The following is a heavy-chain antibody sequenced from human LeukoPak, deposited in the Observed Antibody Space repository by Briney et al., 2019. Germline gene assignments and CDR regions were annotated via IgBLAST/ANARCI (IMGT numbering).Heavy chain of an antibody. D-gene: IGHD1-1*01. J-gene: IGHJ4*02. CDR3: ARGDPEDNHFDY. CDR1: GGSISSGDYY. Sequence: SETLSLTCTVSGGSISSGDYYWSWIRQPPGKGLEWIGYIYYSGSTYYNPSLKSRVTISVDRSKNQFSLKLSSVTAADTAVYYCARGDPEDNHFDYWGQGTLVTVSS. V-gene: IGHV4-30-4*01. CDR2: IYYSGST.